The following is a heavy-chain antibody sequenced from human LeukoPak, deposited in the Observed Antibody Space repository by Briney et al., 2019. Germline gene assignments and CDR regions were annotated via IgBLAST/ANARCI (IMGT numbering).Heavy chain of an antibody. CDR2: IVVGSGNT. J-gene: IGHJ4*02. CDR1: GSTFTSSA. Sequence: ASVKVSCKASGSTFTSSAMQWVRQARGQRLEWIGWIVVGSGNTNYAQKFQERVTITRDMSTSTAYMELSSLRSEDTAVYYCAAGIRSGWVPPAIDYWGQGTLVTVSS. D-gene: IGHD6-19*01. CDR3: AAGIRSGWVPPAIDY. V-gene: IGHV1-58*02.